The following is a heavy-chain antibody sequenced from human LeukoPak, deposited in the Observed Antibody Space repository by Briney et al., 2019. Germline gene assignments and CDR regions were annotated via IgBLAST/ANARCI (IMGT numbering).Heavy chain of an antibody. CDR3: ARGLGYSSGWYNY. CDR1: GGSISSYY. J-gene: IGHJ4*02. CDR2: IYYSGST. V-gene: IGHV4-59*01. Sequence: SETLSLTCTVSGGSISSYYWSWIWQPPGKGLEWIGYIYYSGSTNYNPSLKSRVTISVDTSKNQFSLKLSSVTAADTAVYYCARGLGYSSGWYNYWGQGTLVTVSS. D-gene: IGHD6-19*01.